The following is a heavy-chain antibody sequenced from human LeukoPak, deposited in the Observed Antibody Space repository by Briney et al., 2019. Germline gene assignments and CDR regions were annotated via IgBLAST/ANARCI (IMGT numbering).Heavy chain of an antibody. J-gene: IGHJ1*01. Sequence: SVKVSRKASGYTFTSYGISWVRQAPGHGLEWMAGIIPILGTSFYAQRFQGRVTITTDESTNTAYMELNSLRSEDTAIYYCAREGAILLRPLGYFRHWGQGTLVTVSS. CDR1: GYTFTSYG. CDR3: AREGAILLRPLGYFRH. CDR2: IIPILGTS. V-gene: IGHV1-69*05.